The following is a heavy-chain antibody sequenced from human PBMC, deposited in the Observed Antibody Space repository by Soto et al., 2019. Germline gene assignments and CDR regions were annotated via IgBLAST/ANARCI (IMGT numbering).Heavy chain of an antibody. Sequence: GGSLRLSCAASGFTFSSYGMHWVRQAPGKGLEWVAVIWYDGSNKYYADSVKGRFTISRDNSKNTLYLQMNSLRAEDTAVYYCASSRNYYDSSGYYVDYWGQGTLVTVSS. CDR1: GFTFSSYG. CDR3: ASSRNYYDSSGYYVDY. V-gene: IGHV3-33*01. J-gene: IGHJ4*02. D-gene: IGHD3-22*01. CDR2: IWYDGSNK.